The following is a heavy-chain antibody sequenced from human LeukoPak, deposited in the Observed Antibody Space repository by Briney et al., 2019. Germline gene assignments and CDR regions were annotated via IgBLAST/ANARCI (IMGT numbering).Heavy chain of an antibody. CDR1: GFTFSSYA. J-gene: IGHJ4*02. Sequence: GGSLRLSCAASGFTFSSYAMSWVRQAPGKGLEWVPAISGSGGSTYYADSVKGRFTISRDNSKNTLYLQMISLRAEDTAVYYCAKSEAYRRSWYITPYYFDYWGQGTLVTVSS. CDR2: ISGSGGST. V-gene: IGHV3-23*01. CDR3: AKSEAYRRSWYITPYYFDY. D-gene: IGHD6-13*01.